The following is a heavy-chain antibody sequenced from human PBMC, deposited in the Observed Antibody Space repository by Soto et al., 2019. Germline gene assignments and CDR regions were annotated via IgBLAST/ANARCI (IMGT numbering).Heavy chain of an antibody. CDR3: AKAAGIGYCSGGSCKNWFDP. J-gene: IGHJ5*02. D-gene: IGHD2-15*01. V-gene: IGHV3-30*18. Sequence: PGGSLRLSCAASGFTFSSYGMHWVRQAPGKGLEWVAVISYDGSNKYYADSVKGRFTISRDNSKNTLYLQMNSLRAEDTAVYYCAKAAGIGYCSGGSCKNWFDPWGRGTLVTVSS. CDR2: ISYDGSNK. CDR1: GFTFSSYG.